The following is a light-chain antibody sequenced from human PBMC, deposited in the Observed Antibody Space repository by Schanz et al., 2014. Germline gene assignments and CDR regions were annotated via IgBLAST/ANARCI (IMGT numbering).Light chain of an antibody. CDR2: EVS. V-gene: IGLV2-14*01. Sequence: QSALTQPASVSGSPGQSITISCTGTISDVGGYNYVSWYQQHPGKAPKLMIYEVSDRPSGVSTRFSGSKSGSTASLTISGLQADDEADYYCNSYTSSTTLIFGGGTKLTVL. CDR3: NSYTSSTTLI. J-gene: IGLJ2*01. CDR1: ISDVGGYNY.